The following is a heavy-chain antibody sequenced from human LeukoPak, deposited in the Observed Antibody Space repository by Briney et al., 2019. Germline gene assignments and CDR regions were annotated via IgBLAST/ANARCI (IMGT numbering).Heavy chain of an antibody. CDR3: ASGDCSSTSCYTFYY. D-gene: IGHD2-2*02. Sequence: PGGSLRLSCAASGFTFSYYWMSWVRQAPGKGLEYVSAISSNGGSTYYANSVKGRFTISRDNSKNTLYLQMGSLRAEDMAVCYCASGDCSSTSCYTFYYWGQGTLVTVSS. CDR1: GFTFSYYW. J-gene: IGHJ4*02. V-gene: IGHV3-64*01. CDR2: ISSNGGST.